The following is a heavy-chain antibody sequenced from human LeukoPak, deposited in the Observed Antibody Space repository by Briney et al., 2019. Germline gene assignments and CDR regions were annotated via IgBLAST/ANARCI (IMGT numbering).Heavy chain of an antibody. Sequence: ASVKLSCKASGYTFTIYYMHWVRQAPGQGLEWMGIINPSGGATTYAQQFQDRVTMTRDTSTSTVYMELSSLRSEDTAVYYCARGRTLFDYWGQGTLVTVSS. CDR1: GYTFTIYY. CDR2: INPSGGAT. CDR3: ARGRTLFDY. J-gene: IGHJ4*02. V-gene: IGHV1-46*01.